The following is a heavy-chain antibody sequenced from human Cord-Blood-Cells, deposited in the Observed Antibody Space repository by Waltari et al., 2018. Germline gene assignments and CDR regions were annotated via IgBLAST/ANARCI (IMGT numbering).Heavy chain of an antibody. CDR3: ARSPKGRGGAAAY. V-gene: IGHV3-53*01. D-gene: IGHD6-13*01. CDR2: IYSGGST. J-gene: IGHJ4*02. Sequence: EVQLVESGGGLIQPGGSLRRSCTASGFTVSSNYVSCVRQAPGKGLEWVSVIYSGGSTYYADSVEGRFTISRDNSKNTLYLQRNSLRAEDTAVYYCARSPKGRGGAAAYWGQGTLVTVSS. CDR1: GFTVSSNY.